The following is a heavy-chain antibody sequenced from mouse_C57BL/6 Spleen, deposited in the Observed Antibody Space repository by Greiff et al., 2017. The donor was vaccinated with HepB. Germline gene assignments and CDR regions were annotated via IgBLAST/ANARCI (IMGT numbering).Heavy chain of an antibody. CDR2: IDPENGYT. D-gene: IGHD1-1*01. CDR3: ATDDYGSSYEPY. V-gene: IGHV14-4*01. J-gene: IGHJ3*01. Sequence: VQLQHSGAELVRPGASVKLSCTASGFNIKDDYMPWVKQRPEQGLEWIGWIDPENGYTEYASKFQGKATITADTSSNTAYLQLSSLTSEDTAVYYCATDDYGSSYEPYWGQGTLGTVSA. CDR1: GFNIKDDY.